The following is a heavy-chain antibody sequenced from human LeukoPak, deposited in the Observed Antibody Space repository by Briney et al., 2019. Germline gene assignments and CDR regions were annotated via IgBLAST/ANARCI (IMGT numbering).Heavy chain of an antibody. D-gene: IGHD2-21*01. CDR3: ARGKHNWFDP. J-gene: IGHJ5*02. CDR2: IGGDGDT. Sequence: GGSLRLSCAASGFTFSSYDMHWVRQATGKSLEWVSGIGGDGDTYYPDSLKGRFTISRENAKNSLYLQMNSLGAGDTAVYYCARGKHNWFDPWGQGTLVTVSS. CDR1: GFTFSSYD. V-gene: IGHV3-13*01.